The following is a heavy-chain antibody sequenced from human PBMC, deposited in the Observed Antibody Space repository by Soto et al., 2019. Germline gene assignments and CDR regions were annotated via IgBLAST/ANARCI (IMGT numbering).Heavy chain of an antibody. CDR2: ISSSSNVI. J-gene: IGHJ4*02. CDR1: GFTFSSYS. CDR3: TTSVGASGYEFY. D-gene: IGHD5-12*01. V-gene: IGHV3-48*02. Sequence: GGSLRLSCVASGFTFSSYSMNWVRQAPGQGLEWVSHISSSSNVIYYADSVKGRFTISRDNAKNSLYLQMNSLRDEDTAVYYCTTSVGASGYEFYWGQGTLVTVSS.